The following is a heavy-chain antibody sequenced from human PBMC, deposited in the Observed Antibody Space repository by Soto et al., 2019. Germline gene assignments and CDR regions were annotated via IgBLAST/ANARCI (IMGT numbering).Heavy chain of an antibody. J-gene: IGHJ4*02. CDR3: ARLAYSSRGGQFFDY. CDR2: IYYSGDT. CDR1: GDSISSGGYH. V-gene: IGHV4-31*03. Sequence: QVQLQESGPGLVEPSQTLSLPCNVSGDSISSGGYHWSRIRQHPGKGLEWIVYIYYSGDTYYNPSLKSRVAISVHTSKKQFSLNLSSATAADTAVYYCARLAYSSRGGQFFDYWGQGVLVTVSS. D-gene: IGHD6-13*01.